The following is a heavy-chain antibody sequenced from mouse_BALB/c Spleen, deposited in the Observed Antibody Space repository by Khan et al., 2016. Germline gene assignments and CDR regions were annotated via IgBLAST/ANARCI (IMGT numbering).Heavy chain of an antibody. J-gene: IGHJ4*01. V-gene: IGHV14-3*02. CDR1: GFNIKDTY. D-gene: IGHD2-1*01. Sequence: VQLQQSGAELVKPGASVKLSCTASGFNIKDTYIHWVKQRPEQGLEWIGRIDPANGNTEYDPKFQGKATITADTSSNTAYLQLSSLTCEDTAVYYCPKIYFDNNEGNFYAMDYWGQGTSVTVSS. CDR3: PKIYFDNNEGNFYAMDY. CDR2: IDPANGNT.